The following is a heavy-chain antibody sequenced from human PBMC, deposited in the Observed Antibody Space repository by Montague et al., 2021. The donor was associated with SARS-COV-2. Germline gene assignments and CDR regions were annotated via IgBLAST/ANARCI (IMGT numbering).Heavy chain of an antibody. CDR3: ARPWDFYGSGSYKNSWFDP. CDR2: ISYSGST. J-gene: IGHJ5*02. CDR1: AGSISTNSYY. V-gene: IGHV4-39*02. Sequence: SETLSLTCTVSAGSISTNSYYWAWIRQPPGKGLEWIGSISYSGSTYFNPSLESRLTMSVDTSKNHFSLELSSVTAADTAVYYCARPWDFYGSGSYKNSWFDPWGQGTRVTVSS. D-gene: IGHD3-10*01.